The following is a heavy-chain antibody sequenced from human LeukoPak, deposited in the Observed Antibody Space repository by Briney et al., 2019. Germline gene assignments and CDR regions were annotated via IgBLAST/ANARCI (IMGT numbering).Heavy chain of an antibody. CDR1: GFTFSDYW. Sequence: PGGSLRLSCAASGFTFSDYWMTWVRQSPGKGLEWVANINQDGSEKYYVDSAKGRFTISRDNTKNSLYLQINTVRAEDTAVYYCARGPSGYHNTGGQGTLVTVSS. V-gene: IGHV3-7*01. J-gene: IGHJ4*02. CDR2: INQDGSEK. D-gene: IGHD5-12*01. CDR3: ARGPSGYHNT.